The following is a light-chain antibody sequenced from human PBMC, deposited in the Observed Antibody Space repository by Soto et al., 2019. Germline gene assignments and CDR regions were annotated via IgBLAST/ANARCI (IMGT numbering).Light chain of an antibody. CDR2: GNS. J-gene: IGLJ1*01. V-gene: IGLV1-40*01. CDR3: QSYDSSLSGYV. CDR1: SSNIGAGYD. Sequence: QAVVTQPPSVSGVAGQRVTISCTGSSSNIGAGYDVHWYQQLPGTAPKLLIYGNSNRPSGVPDRFSGSKSGTSASLAITGLQAEDEADYYCQSYDSSLSGYVFGTGTKLT.